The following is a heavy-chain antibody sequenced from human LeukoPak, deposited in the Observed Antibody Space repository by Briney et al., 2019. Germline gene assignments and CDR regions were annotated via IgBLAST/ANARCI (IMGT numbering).Heavy chain of an antibody. V-gene: IGHV3-7*01. CDR2: IKQDGSEK. CDR1: GFTFSSYW. J-gene: IGHJ3*02. Sequence: GGSLRLSCAASGFTFSSYWMSWVRRAPGKWLEWVANIKQDGSEKYYVDSVEGRFTISRDNAKNSLYLQMNSLRAEDTAVYYCARGLDFPLLWFGEFRPGAFDIWGQGTMVTVSS. D-gene: IGHD3-10*01. CDR3: ARGLDFPLLWFGEFRPGAFDI.